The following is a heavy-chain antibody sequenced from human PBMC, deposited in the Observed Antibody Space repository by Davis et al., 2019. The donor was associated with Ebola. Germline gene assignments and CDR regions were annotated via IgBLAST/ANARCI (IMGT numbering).Heavy chain of an antibody. Sequence: AASVKVSCKASGGTFSSYAISWVRQAPGQGLEWMGGIIPIFGTANYAQKFQGRVTITADKSTSTAYMELSSLRSEDTAMYYCARGKGDCSGGSCSLDYWGQGTLVTVSS. V-gene: IGHV1-69*06. J-gene: IGHJ4*02. D-gene: IGHD2-15*01. CDR3: ARGKGDCSGGSCSLDY. CDR1: GGTFSSYA. CDR2: IIPIFGTA.